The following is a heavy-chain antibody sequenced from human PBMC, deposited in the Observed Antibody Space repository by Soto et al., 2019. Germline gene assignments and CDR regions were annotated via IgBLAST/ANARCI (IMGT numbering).Heavy chain of an antibody. D-gene: IGHD3-3*01. V-gene: IGHV3-11*06. Sequence: PGVSPRLSCAASGFTFSDYYMSWIRQAPGKGLEWVSYISSSSSYTNYADSVKGRFTISRDNAKNSLYLQMNSLRAEDTAVYYSASDWLSGYHTVSSRYYGMALWGQRTTATGPS. J-gene: IGHJ6*02. CDR1: GFTFSDYY. CDR3: ASDWLSGYHTVSSRYYGMAL. CDR2: ISSSSSYT.